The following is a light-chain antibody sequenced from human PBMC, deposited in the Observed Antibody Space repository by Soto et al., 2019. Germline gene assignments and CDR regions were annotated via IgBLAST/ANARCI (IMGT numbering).Light chain of an antibody. CDR3: QQYGNSPHL. CDR2: GAS. Sequence: EIVLTQSPGTLSLSPGERATLSCRASQSVSSSYLALYQQTPGQAPGLLIYGASSRDTGIPDRFSGSGSGKEFDLPISRREPEDFEVYYCQQYGNSPHLFRQGTKVELK. V-gene: IGKV3-20*01. J-gene: IGKJ1*01. CDR1: QSVSSSY.